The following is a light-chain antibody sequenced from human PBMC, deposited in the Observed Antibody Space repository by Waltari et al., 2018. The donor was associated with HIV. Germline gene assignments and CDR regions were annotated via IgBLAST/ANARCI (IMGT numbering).Light chain of an antibody. CDR2: DVS. V-gene: IGLV2-14*03. CDR3: SSYTTSATLV. Sequence: QSALTQPASVSGSPGQSITISCTGTSSDVSAYNSVAWYQQHPGKAPRLILYDVSNRPSDVSNRFSGSKSGNTASLTISGLQAEDEGDYFCSSYTTSATLVFGVGTTVIVL. CDR1: SSDVSAYNS. J-gene: IGLJ1*01.